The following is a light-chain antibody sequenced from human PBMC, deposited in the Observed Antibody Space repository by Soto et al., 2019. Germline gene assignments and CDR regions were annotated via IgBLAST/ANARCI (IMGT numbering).Light chain of an antibody. Sequence: IVLTQSPGTLSLSPGERATLSCRASHSVSSSSLAWYQQKRGQAPRLLIHDASSRATGIPDRFSGSGSGTDFTLTISRLEHEDFAVYYCQQYGGSPRTFGQGTKVDIK. CDR1: HSVSSSS. CDR2: DAS. J-gene: IGKJ1*01. V-gene: IGKV3-20*01. CDR3: QQYGGSPRT.